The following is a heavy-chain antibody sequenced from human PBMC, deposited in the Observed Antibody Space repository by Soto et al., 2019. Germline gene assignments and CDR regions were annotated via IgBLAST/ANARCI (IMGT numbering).Heavy chain of an antibody. J-gene: IGHJ4*02. V-gene: IGHV4-34*01. CDR2: INHSGST. Sequence: VYGGSFSGYYWSWIRQPPGKGLEWIGEINHSGSTNYNPSLKSRVTISVDTSKNQFSLKLSSVTAADTAVYYCARGSPYCSGGSCYPGYFDYWGQGTLGTVSS. D-gene: IGHD2-15*01. CDR3: ARGSPYCSGGSCYPGYFDY. CDR1: GGSFSGYY.